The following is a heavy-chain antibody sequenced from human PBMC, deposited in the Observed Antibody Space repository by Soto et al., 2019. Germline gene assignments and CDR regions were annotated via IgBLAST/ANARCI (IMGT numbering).Heavy chain of an antibody. CDR1: GYTFTSYA. D-gene: IGHD3-3*01. V-gene: IGHV1-3*01. Sequence: QDQLVQSGAEVKKPGASVKVSCKASGYTFTSYAMRWVRQAPGQRLEWMGWINAGNGNTKYSQKFQGRVTITRDTSASTAYMELSSLRSEDTAVYYCARTSGYYFFDYWGQGTLVTVSS. CDR2: INAGNGNT. J-gene: IGHJ4*02. CDR3: ARTSGYYFFDY.